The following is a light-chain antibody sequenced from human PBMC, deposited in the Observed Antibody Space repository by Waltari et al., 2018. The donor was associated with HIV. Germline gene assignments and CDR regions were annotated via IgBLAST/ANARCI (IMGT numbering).Light chain of an antibody. CDR1: SPNLGAGFD. V-gene: IGLV1-40*01. Sequence: QSVLTQPPSVSGAPGQRVSISCTGSSPNLGAGFDSQWYQQLPGPAPRLLIYDNNNRPSGVPGRFSGSRSGTSASLAITGLQADDEADYYCQSFDSGLTAVVFGGGTKLTVL. J-gene: IGLJ2*01. CDR2: DNN. CDR3: QSFDSGLTAVV.